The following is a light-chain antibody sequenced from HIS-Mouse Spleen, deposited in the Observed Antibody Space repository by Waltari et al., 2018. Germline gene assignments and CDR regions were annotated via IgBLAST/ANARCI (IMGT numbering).Light chain of an antibody. CDR1: ALPKQY. CDR2: KDS. J-gene: IGLJ2*01. Sequence: SYELTQPPSVSVSPGQTARITCSGDALPKQYAYWYQQKPGQAPVLVIYKDSERPSGIPARFSGSNSGNTATLTISGTQAMDEADYYCQAWDSSNVVFGGGTKLTVL. CDR3: QAWDSSNVV. V-gene: IGLV3-25*02.